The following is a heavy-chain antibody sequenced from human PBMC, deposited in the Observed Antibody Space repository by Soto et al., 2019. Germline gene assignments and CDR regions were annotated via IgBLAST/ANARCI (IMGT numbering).Heavy chain of an antibody. Sequence: QVQLVQSGAEVKKPGSSVKVSCKASGGTFSSYAISWVRQAPGQGLEWMGGIIPIFGTANYAQKFQGRVTITADESTSTADMELSSLRSEDTAVYHCARDGGVYDYSPFDYWGQGTLVTVSS. CDR1: GGTFSSYA. J-gene: IGHJ4*02. D-gene: IGHD4-4*01. V-gene: IGHV1-69*12. CDR2: IIPIFGTA. CDR3: ARDGGVYDYSPFDY.